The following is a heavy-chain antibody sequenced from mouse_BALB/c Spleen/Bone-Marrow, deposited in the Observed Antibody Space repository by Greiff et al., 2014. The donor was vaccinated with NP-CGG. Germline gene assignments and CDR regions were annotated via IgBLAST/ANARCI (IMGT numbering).Heavy chain of an antibody. CDR1: GYTFTNYV. V-gene: IGHV1-14*01. CDR3: ARGGYYGTSLYWYFDV. J-gene: IGHJ1*01. Sequence: VQLKESGPELVKPGASVKMSCKASGYTFTNYVIHWVKQKPGQGLEWIGYINPYNDGTKYNDKFKGKATLTSDKSSSTAYMEFSSLTSEYSAVYYCARGGYYGTSLYWYFDVWGAGTTVTVSS. CDR2: INPYNDGT. D-gene: IGHD1-1*01.